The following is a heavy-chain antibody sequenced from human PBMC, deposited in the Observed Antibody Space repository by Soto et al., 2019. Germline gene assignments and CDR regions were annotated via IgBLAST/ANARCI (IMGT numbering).Heavy chain of an antibody. D-gene: IGHD3-3*01. CDR2: ISGSGGST. J-gene: IGHJ4*02. Sequence: GGSLRLSCAASGFSFSSYAMSWVRQAPGKGLEWVSAISGSGGSTYYAYSVKGRFTISRDNAKNTLYLQMNSLRAEDTAVYYCARENYDFWSGYLFDYWGQGTLVTVSS. V-gene: IGHV3-23*01. CDR1: GFSFSSYA. CDR3: ARENYDFWSGYLFDY.